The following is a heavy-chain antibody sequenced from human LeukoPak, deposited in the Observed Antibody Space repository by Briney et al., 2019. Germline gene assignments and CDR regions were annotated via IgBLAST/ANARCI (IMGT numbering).Heavy chain of an antibody. CDR2: TYYRSKLYS. D-gene: IGHD3-10*01. CDR3: ASQDGSRQFDS. CDR1: GDSVSSNSAA. J-gene: IGHJ4*02. Sequence: SQTLSLTCAISGDSVSSNSAAWIWIRQSPSRGLEWLGRTYYRSKLYSDSAVSVKSRITINPDTSKNQFSLQLNSVTPEDTAVYYCASQDGSRQFDSWGQGTLVTVSS. V-gene: IGHV6-1*01.